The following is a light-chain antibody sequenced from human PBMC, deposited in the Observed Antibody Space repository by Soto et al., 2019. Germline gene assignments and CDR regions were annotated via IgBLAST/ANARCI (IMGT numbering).Light chain of an antibody. Sequence: EIVMTQSPATLSVSPGERATLSCRASRSVSSNLAWYQQKPGQAPSLLIYGASTRATGIPARFSGSGSGTEFTLTLSSLQSEDFALYYCQQYNNWPATTFGQGTRL. V-gene: IGKV3D-15*01. J-gene: IGKJ5*01. CDR2: GAS. CDR3: QQYNNWPATT. CDR1: RSVSSN.